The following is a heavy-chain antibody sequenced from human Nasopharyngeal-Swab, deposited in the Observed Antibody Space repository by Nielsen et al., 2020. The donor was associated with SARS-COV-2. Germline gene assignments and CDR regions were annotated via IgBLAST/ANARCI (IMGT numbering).Heavy chain of an antibody. Sequence: SETLSLTCTVSGGSINSGGYYWSWIRQHPGKGLEWIGYIYYSGSTYYNPSLKSRVTLSVDTSKNQFSLKLSSVTAADTAVYYCARAGRTIFGVVTSFDYWGQGTLVTVSS. J-gene: IGHJ4*02. CDR1: GGSINSGGYY. CDR2: IYYSGST. D-gene: IGHD3-3*01. CDR3: ARAGRTIFGVVTSFDY. V-gene: IGHV4-31*03.